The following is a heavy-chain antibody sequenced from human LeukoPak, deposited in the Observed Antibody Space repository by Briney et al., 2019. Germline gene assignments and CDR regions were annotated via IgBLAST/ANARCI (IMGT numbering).Heavy chain of an antibody. CDR1: GDSISSYY. CDR3: ARGLGHIVVVPAAMPGWFDP. CDR2: IYYSGST. D-gene: IGHD2-2*01. Sequence: SETLSLTCTVSGDSISSYYWSWIRQPPGKGLEWIGYIYYSGSTNYNPSLKSRVTISVDTSKNQFSLKLSSVTAADTAVYYCARGLGHIVVVPAAMPGWFDPWGQGTLVTVSS. V-gene: IGHV4-59*01. J-gene: IGHJ5*02.